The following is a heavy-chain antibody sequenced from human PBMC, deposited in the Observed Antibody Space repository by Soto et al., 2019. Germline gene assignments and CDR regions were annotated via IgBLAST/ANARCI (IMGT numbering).Heavy chain of an antibody. Sequence: PSETLSLTCTVSGGSISSGGYYWSWIRQHPGKGLEWIGYIYYSGSTYYNPSLKSRVTISVDTSKDQFSLKLSSGTAADTAVYYCAGEARNFNAFDIWGQGTMVTVSS. CDR3: AGEARNFNAFDI. CDR1: GGSISSGGYY. J-gene: IGHJ3*02. CDR2: IYYSGST. V-gene: IGHV4-31*03.